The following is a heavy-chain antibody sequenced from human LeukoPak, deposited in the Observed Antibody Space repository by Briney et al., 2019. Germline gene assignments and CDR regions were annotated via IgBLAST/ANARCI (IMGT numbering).Heavy chain of an antibody. D-gene: IGHD3-10*01. CDR1: GFTFSNYA. Sequence: PGGSLRLSCAASGFTFSNYAMSWVRQAPGKGLYWVSAISGSGGSTYYADSVKGRFTISRDNSKNTLYLQMNSLKTEDTAVYYCTRQLGELFSGTLYYYYLDVWGKGTTVTVS. V-gene: IGHV3-23*01. CDR3: TRQLGELFSGTLYYYYLDV. CDR2: ISGSGGST. J-gene: IGHJ6*03.